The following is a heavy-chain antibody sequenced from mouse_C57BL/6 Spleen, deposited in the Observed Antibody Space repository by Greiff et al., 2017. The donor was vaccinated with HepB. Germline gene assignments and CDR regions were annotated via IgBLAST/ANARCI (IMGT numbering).Heavy chain of an antibody. D-gene: IGHD1-2*01. CDR3: ARSGRRRLWYAMDY. J-gene: IGHJ4*01. CDR1: GYTFTSYW. Sequence: VQLQQSGAELVKPGASVKLSCKASGYTFTSYWMQWVKQRPGQGLEWIGEIDPSDCYTNYNQKFKGKATLTVDTSSSTAYMQLSSLTSEVSAVYYCARSGRRRLWYAMDYWGQGTSVTVSS. CDR2: IDPSDCYT. V-gene: IGHV1-50*01.